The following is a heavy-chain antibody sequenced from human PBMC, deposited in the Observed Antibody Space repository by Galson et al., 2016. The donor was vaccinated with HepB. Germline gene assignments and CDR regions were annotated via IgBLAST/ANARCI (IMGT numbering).Heavy chain of an antibody. V-gene: IGHV3-72*01. D-gene: IGHD2/OR15-2a*01. CDR3: VREARPVRLFYFAFDV. CDR1: GLTFGDNY. CDR2: VRDKTNGYST. J-gene: IGHJ4*02. Sequence: SLRLSCAASGLTFGDNYMDWVRQAPGKGLEWVGRVRDKTNGYSTEYAASVGGRFSISRDDSENSVFLQMDNLKIEDTAVYYCVREARPVRLFYFAFDVWGQGTLVTVSS.